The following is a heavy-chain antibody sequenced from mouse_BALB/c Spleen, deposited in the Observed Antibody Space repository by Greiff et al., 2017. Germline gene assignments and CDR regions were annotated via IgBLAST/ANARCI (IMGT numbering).Heavy chain of an antibody. J-gene: IGHJ4*01. V-gene: IGHV2-6-7*01. D-gene: IGHD1-1*01. CDR1: GFSLTGYG. Sequence: VMLVESGPGLVAPSQSLSITCTVSGFSLTGYGVNWVRQPPGKGLEWLGMIWGDGSTDYNSALKSRLSISKDNSKSQVFLKMNSLQTDDTARYYCARGGGSSPFYYAMDYWGQGTSVTVSS. CDR2: IWGDGST. CDR3: ARGGGSSPFYYAMDY.